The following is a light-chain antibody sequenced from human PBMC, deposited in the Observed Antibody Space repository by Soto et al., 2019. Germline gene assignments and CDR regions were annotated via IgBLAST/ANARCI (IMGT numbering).Light chain of an antibody. CDR2: GAS. CDR3: QQYVTAPRT. J-gene: IGKJ1*01. CDR1: QGLTSNF. V-gene: IGKV3-20*01. Sequence: EIVLTQSPGTLSLSPGERATLSCRASQGLTSNFLAWYQQKPGQAPSLLIYGASNRATGVPDRFSGGGSGTDFTLTISRLEPEDFAVYFCQQYVTAPRTVGQGTKVDSK.